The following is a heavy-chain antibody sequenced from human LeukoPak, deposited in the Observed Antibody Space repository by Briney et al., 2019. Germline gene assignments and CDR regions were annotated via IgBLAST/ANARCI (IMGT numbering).Heavy chain of an antibody. CDR2: IYSSGNT. CDR1: GASITNSY. D-gene: IGHD4-23*01. Sequence: PSETLYLTCTVSGASITNSYWNWVRQPPGKGLEWIGYIYSSGNTDYNPSLKSRVTISLDVSKNQFSLKLSSVTAADTAVYYCANSYDGKIVPFDNWGQGALVAVSS. V-gene: IGHV4-4*09. CDR3: ANSYDGKIVPFDN. J-gene: IGHJ4*02.